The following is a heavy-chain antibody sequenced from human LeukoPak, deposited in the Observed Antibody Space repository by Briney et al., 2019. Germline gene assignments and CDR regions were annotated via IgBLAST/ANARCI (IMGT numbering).Heavy chain of an antibody. D-gene: IGHD1-1*01. V-gene: IGHV3-43*01. Sequence: GGSLRLSCAASGFTFRDYNMHWVRQAPGKGLEWVSHIKWDDGSTYYADSVKGRFTISGDNSKNSLYLQMNSLRTEDTALYYCAKDRERFGSGPIRHWGQGTLVTVSS. J-gene: IGHJ1*01. CDR1: GFTFRDYN. CDR3: AKDRERFGSGPIRH. CDR2: IKWDDGST.